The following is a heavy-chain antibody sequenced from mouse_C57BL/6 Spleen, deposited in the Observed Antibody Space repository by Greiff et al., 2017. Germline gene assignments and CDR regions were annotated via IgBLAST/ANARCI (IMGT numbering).Heavy chain of an antibody. CDR1: GYSITSGYY. D-gene: IGHD2-3*01. CDR2: ISYDGSN. CDR3: ARMMGGGERWYFDY. V-gene: IGHV3-6*01. Sequence: EVHLVESGPGLVKPSQSLSLTCSVTGYSITSGYYWNWIRQFPGNKLEWMGYISYDGSNNYNPSLKNRISITRDTSKNQFFLKLNSVTTEDTATYYCARMMGGGERWYFDYWGQGTTLTVSS. J-gene: IGHJ2*01.